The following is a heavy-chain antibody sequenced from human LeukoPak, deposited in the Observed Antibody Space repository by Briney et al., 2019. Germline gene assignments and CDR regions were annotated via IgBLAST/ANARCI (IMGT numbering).Heavy chain of an antibody. CDR1: GFTVGSNY. J-gene: IGHJ4*02. D-gene: IGHD3-22*01. CDR3: ARPRGGYYQY. V-gene: IGHV3-66*02. Sequence: GGSLRLSCAAYGFTVGSNYMSWVRQAPGKGLEWVSVIYSGGSTYYADSVKGRFTISRDNSKNTLYLQMNSLRAEDTSVYYCARPRGGYYQYWGQGTLVTVSS. CDR2: IYSGGST.